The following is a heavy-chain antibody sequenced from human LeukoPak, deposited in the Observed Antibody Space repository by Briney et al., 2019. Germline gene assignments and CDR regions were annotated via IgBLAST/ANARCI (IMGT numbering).Heavy chain of an antibody. CDR1: GFSFSSYA. V-gene: IGHV3-23*01. J-gene: IGHJ4*02. CDR2: ISGSGDNT. D-gene: IGHD6-19*01. CDR3: AKRSGYTTGWFFDF. Sequence: GGSLRLSCAASGFSFSSYALSWVRQAPGKGLEWVSSISGSGDNTYYAESVKGRFTISRENSKNTLFLQMNSLRAEDTAVFYCAKRSGYTTGWFFDFWGQGTLVTVSS.